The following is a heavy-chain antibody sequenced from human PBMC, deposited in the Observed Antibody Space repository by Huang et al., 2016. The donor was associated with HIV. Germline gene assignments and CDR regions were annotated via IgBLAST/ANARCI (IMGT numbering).Heavy chain of an antibody. J-gene: IGHJ4*02. V-gene: IGHV1-69*13. Sequence: QVKLVQSGAEMTQPWYSVKVSCKAAGGTVSRFSFTWVRQAPGHGLEWMGGIIPLHDTTVLEQKFRGRVTLTSDESTNTAFMELSGLTSQDTAVYYCARGVGNSNRGFDIWGQGTLVTVS. D-gene: IGHD5-18*01. CDR1: GGTVSRFS. CDR2: IIPLHDTT. CDR3: ARGVGNSNRGFDI.